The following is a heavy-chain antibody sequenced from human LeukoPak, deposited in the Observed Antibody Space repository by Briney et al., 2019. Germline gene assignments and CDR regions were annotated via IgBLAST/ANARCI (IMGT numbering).Heavy chain of an antibody. J-gene: IGHJ6*04. CDR2: INQAGTGK. CDR1: GFTFSSQW. V-gene: IGHV3-7*01. CDR3: AELGITMIGGV. D-gene: IGHD3-10*02. Sequence: GGSLRLSCAASGFTFSSQWMSWVRQAPGKGLEWVAIINQAGTGKYYVASVKGRFTISRDNAKNSLYLQMNSLRAEDTAVYYCAELGITMIGGVWGKGTTVTISS.